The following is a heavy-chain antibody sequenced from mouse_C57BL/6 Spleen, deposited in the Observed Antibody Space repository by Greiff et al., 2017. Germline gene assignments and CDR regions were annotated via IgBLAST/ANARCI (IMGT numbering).Heavy chain of an antibody. V-gene: IGHV1-18*01. CDR1: GYTFTDYN. J-gene: IGHJ1*03. D-gene: IGHD1-1*01. CDR2: INPNNGGT. Sequence: VQLQQSGPELVKPGASVKIPCKASGYTFTDYNMDWVKQSHGKSLEWIGDINPNNGGTIYNQKFKGKATLTVDKSSSTAYMELRSLTSEDTAVYYCARGVYYYGSSYLWYFDVWGTGTTVTVSS. CDR3: ARGVYYYGSSYLWYFDV.